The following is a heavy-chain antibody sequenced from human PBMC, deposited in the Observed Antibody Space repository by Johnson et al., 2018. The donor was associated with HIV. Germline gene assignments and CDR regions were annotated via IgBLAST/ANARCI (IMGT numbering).Heavy chain of an antibody. CDR2: INWNGGTP. CDR3: AKAYSAVVGDAFDI. Sequence: VQLVESGGGVVQPGGSLRLSCAASGFTFSSYDMSWVRQGPGKGLEWVSDINWNGGTPGYADSVKGRFTISRDNAKNSLDLQMNSLRAEDTAVYYCAKAYSAVVGDAFDIWGQGTMVTVSS. CDR1: GFTFSSYD. D-gene: IGHD3-22*01. J-gene: IGHJ3*02. V-gene: IGHV3-20*04.